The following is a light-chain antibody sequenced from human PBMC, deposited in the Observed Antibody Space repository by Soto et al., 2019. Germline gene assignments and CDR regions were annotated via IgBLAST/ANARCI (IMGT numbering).Light chain of an antibody. V-gene: IGKV3-15*01. CDR2: GAS. CDR3: QQYNTWLWT. J-gene: IGKJ1*01. CDR1: QSINAH. Sequence: EVVMTQSPATRSVSPGERVTLSCRASQSINAHLAWYQQKPGQAPRLLIHGASTRATGIPARFSGSGFGTEFILTISSLQSEDFAVYYCQQYNTWLWTFGQGTKVEIQ.